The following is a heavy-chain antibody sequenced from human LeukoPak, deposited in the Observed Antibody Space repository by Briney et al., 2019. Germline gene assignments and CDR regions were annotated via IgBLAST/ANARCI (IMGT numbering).Heavy chain of an antibody. Sequence: GGSLRLSCAASGFTFSSYAMNWVRQAPGKGLEWVSGISGSGTNTYYADSVKGRFTISRDNAKNSLYLQMNSLRAEDTAVYYCAREPTVEMGAFDIWGRGTMVTVSS. V-gene: IGHV3-21*04. CDR2: ISGSGTNT. J-gene: IGHJ3*02. CDR3: AREPTVEMGAFDI. D-gene: IGHD4-23*01. CDR1: GFTFSSYA.